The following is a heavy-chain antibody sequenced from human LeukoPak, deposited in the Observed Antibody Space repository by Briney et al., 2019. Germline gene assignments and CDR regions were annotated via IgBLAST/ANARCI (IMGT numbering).Heavy chain of an antibody. J-gene: IGHJ4*02. D-gene: IGHD5-24*01. CDR3: ARHGRDGYNYGPVVYY. V-gene: IGHV4-39*01. CDR1: GGSIRSSSYY. Sequence: PSETLSLTCTVSGGSIRSSSYYWGWIRQSPGKGLEWIGSMYYRGSTYYNPSLKSRVTLSVDTPKNQSSLKLSSVTAADTAVYYCARHGRDGYNYGPVVYYWGQGTLVTVSS. CDR2: MYYRGST.